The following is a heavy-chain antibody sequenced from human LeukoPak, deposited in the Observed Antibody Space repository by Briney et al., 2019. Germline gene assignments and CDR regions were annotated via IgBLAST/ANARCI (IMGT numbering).Heavy chain of an antibody. V-gene: IGHV3-11*01. Sequence: GGSLRLSCAASGFTFSDYYMSWIRQAPGKGLEWVSYISSSGSTIYYADSVKGRFTISRDNAKNSLYLQMNSLRAEDTAVYYCARYRVIAVAGMGYNWFDPWGQGTLVTVSS. CDR3: ARYRVIAVAGMGYNWFDP. CDR1: GFTFSDYY. J-gene: IGHJ5*02. D-gene: IGHD6-19*01. CDR2: ISSSGSTI.